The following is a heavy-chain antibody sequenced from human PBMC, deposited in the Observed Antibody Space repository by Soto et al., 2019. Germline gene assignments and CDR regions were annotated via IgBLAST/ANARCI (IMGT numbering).Heavy chain of an antibody. J-gene: IGHJ4*02. CDR1: GGAISTYY. V-gene: IGHV4-59*08. D-gene: IGHD2-8*01. CDR3: ARGGHCTDGVCSALDY. CDR2: IYYSGTA. Sequence: QVQLQESGPGLVKPSETLSLTCTVSGGAISTYYWSWIRQPPGKGLEWIGYIYYSGTASYNPSLKSRVTISLDTSKKKFSLKLSSVTAADTAVYYCARGGHCTDGVCSALDYWGQRTLVTVSS.